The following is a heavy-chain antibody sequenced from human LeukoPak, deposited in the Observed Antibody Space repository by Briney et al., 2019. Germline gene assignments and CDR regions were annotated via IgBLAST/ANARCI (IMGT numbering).Heavy chain of an antibody. Sequence: GGSLRLSCAASGFTFSSYEMNWVRQAPGKGLEWVSYISSSGSTIYYADSVKGRFTLSRHNAKNSLYLQMNSLRAEDTAVYYCAELGITMIGGVWGKGTTVTISS. CDR2: ISSSGSTI. J-gene: IGHJ6*04. CDR1: GFTFSSYE. D-gene: IGHD3-10*02. CDR3: AELGITMIGGV. V-gene: IGHV3-48*03.